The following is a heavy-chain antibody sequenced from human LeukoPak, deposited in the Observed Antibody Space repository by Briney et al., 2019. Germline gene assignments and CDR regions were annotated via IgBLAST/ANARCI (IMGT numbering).Heavy chain of an antibody. CDR1: GFTVSSNY. Sequence: TGGSLRLSCAASGFTVSSNYMSWVRQAPGKGLEWVSVIYSGGSTYYADSVKGRFTISRDNSKNTLYLQMNSLRAEDTAVYYYARNLRITMIVVAKPYYFDYWGQGTLVTVSS. V-gene: IGHV3-66*01. J-gene: IGHJ4*02. CDR2: IYSGGST. D-gene: IGHD3-22*01. CDR3: ARNLRITMIVVAKPYYFDY.